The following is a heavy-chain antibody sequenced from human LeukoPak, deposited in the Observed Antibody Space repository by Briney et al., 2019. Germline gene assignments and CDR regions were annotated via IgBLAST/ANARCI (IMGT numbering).Heavy chain of an antibody. CDR2: IYNSGTT. J-gene: IGHJ1*01. V-gene: IGHV4-4*07. Sequence: PSETLSRTGTVSGASISSHSWSWIRQPAGKGLYWSGRIYNSGTTNYKPSLTSRATMSVDTSKNQLSLKVSSVTAADTAVYYRARGAVGATEYFQHWGQGTLVTVSS. D-gene: IGHD1-26*01. CDR1: GASISSHS. CDR3: ARGAVGATEYFQH.